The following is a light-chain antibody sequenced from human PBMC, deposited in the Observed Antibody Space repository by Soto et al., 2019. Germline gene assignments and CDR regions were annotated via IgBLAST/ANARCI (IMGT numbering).Light chain of an antibody. V-gene: IGLV2-8*01. CDR2: EVD. CDR3: SSYAGSNNVV. Sequence: QSVLTQTPSVSGSPGQSVTMSCTGTRYDVGGYNYVSWYQQHPGKAPKVIIYEVDKRPSGVPDRFSGSKSGNTASLTVSGLQAEDEADYYCSSYAGSNNVVFGTGTKLTVL. CDR1: RYDVGGYNY. J-gene: IGLJ1*01.